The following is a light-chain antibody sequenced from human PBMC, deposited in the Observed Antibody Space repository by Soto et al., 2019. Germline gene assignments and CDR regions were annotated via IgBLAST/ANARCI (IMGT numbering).Light chain of an antibody. J-gene: IGLJ2*01. CDR1: SSDVGSYNL. V-gene: IGLV2-23*01. Sequence: QSALTQPASVSGSPGQSITISCTGTSSDVGSYNLVSWYQQHPGKAPKLMIYEGSKRPSGVSNRSSGSKSGNTASLTISGLQAEDESDYYCCAYAGSSTSVVFGGVPKVTVL. CDR3: CAYAGSSTSVV. CDR2: EGS.